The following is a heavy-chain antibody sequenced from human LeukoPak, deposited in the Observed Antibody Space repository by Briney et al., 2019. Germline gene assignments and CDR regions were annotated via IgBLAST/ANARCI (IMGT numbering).Heavy chain of an antibody. CDR1: GFTFSSYW. CDR2: IKQDGSEK. Sequence: VGSLRLSCAASGFTFSSYWMTWVRQAPGKGLEWVAKIKQDGSEKYYVDSVKGRFTISRDNAKNSLYLQMNSLGAEDTAVYYCARRGTSSSWAHFDYWVQGTLDTVPS. D-gene: IGHD6-13*01. J-gene: IGHJ4*02. V-gene: IGHV3-7*05. CDR3: ARRGTSSSWAHFDY.